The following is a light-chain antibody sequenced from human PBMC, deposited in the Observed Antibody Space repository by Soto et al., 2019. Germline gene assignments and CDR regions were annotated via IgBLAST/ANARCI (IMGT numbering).Light chain of an antibody. J-gene: IGKJ2*01. CDR2: GAS. Sequence: EIVLTQSPGTLSLSPGERVTLSCRASQSVSSTYLAWYQQKPGQAPRLLIYGASSRATGIPDRFSGSGSGTDFSLTISSLEPEVFAGYYCRHFGSSPLYSFGGGTNMETK. CDR1: QSVSSTY. CDR3: RHFGSSPLYS. V-gene: IGKV3-20*01.